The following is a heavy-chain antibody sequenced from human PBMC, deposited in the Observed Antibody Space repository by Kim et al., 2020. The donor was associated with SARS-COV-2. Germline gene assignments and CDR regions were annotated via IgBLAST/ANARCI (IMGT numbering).Heavy chain of an antibody. D-gene: IGHD1-26*01. CDR1: GFTFSSYL. CDR2: INSDGSST. V-gene: IGHV3-74*03. CDR3: ARGSSGSYPRAFDV. J-gene: IGHJ3*01. Sequence: GGSLRLSCAASGFTFSSYLMHWVRQAPGKGLVWVSRINSDGSSTTYADSVKGRFTISRDNAKNTLYLQMNSLRAEDTAVYYCARGSSGSYPRAFDVWGQGTMVTVSS.